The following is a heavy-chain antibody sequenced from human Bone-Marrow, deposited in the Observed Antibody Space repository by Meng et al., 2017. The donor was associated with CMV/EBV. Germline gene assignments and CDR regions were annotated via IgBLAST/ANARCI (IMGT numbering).Heavy chain of an antibody. V-gene: IGHV3-21*01. Sequence: LKISCAASGFTFSSYSMNWVRQAPGKGLEWVSSISSSRSYIYYADSVKGRFTISRDNAKNSLYLQMNSLRAEDTAVYYCARDRGRSSSPVEGYWGQGPLVTVSS. CDR1: GFTFSSYS. CDR3: ARDRGRSSSPVEGY. D-gene: IGHD6-13*01. CDR2: ISSSRSYI. J-gene: IGHJ4*02.